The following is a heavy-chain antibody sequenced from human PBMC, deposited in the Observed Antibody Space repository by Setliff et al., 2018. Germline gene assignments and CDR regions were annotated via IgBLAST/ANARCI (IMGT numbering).Heavy chain of an antibody. CDR1: GFSFSDYY. D-gene: IGHD3-22*01. CDR2: ISNDAYTI. Sequence: GGSLRLSCAASGFSFSDYYMMWIRQAPGKGLEWVSYISNDAYTILYADSMKGRLTISRDNSKNSVFLQMNSLRVEDTAVYYCARVHYETSTYSPTLFDHWGQGALVTVSS. CDR3: ARVHYETSTYSPTLFDH. V-gene: IGHV3-11*01. J-gene: IGHJ4*02.